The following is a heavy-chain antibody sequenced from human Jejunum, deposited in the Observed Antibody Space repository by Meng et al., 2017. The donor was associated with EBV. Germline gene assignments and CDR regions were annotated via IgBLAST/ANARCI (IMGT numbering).Heavy chain of an antibody. CDR1: GYTFTSYD. J-gene: IGHJ4*02. Sequence: QVPLLQSGAGVRKPGASVKVSCKASGYTFTSYDINWVRQATGQGPEWMGWMSPNSGNTGYAQKFQGRVTMTRDTSISTAYMELSSLRSEDTAVYYCARGVAAGFDYWGQGTLVTVSS. V-gene: IGHV1-8*02. CDR2: MSPNSGNT. D-gene: IGHD6-13*01. CDR3: ARGVAAGFDY.